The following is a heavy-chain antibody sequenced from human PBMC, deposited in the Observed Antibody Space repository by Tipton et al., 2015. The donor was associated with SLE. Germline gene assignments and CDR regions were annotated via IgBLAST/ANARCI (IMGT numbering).Heavy chain of an antibody. CDR3: ARGTNWGSLGHYFDY. J-gene: IGHJ4*02. Sequence: TLSLTCNVSGGSISSSSYYWGWIRQPPGKGLEWIGSIYFRGDTYHNPSLKSRVTLSVDTSNNQFSLSLSSVTAADTAVYYCARGTNWGSLGHYFDYWGQGVLVTVSS. D-gene: IGHD7-27*01. CDR1: GGSISSSSYY. V-gene: IGHV4-39*07. CDR2: IYFRGDT.